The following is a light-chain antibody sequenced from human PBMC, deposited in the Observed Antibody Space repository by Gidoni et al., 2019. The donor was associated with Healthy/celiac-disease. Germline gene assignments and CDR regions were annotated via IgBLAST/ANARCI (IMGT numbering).Light chain of an antibody. V-gene: IGKV1-8*01. CDR3: QQYYSYPRG. J-gene: IGKJ4*01. CDR1: QGISSY. CDR2: AAS. Sequence: AIRMTQSPSSFSASTGDRVTTTCRASQGISSYLAWYQQKPGKAPKLLIYAASTLQSGVPSRFSGSGSGTDFTLTISCLQSEDFATYYCQQYYSYPRGFGGGTKVEIK.